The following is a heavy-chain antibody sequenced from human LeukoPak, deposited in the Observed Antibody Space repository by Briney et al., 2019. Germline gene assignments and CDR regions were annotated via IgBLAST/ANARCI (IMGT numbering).Heavy chain of an antibody. CDR2: IYYSGST. V-gene: IGHV4-39*01. CDR3: ASFPGGDSYYFDY. Sequence: SETLSLTCTVSGGSISSSRYYWGWIRQPPGKGLEWIGSIYYSGSTYYNPSLKSRVTISVDTSKNQFSLKLSSVTAADTAVYYCASFPGGDSYYFDYWGQGTLVTVSS. D-gene: IGHD3-16*01. CDR1: GGSISSSRYY. J-gene: IGHJ4*02.